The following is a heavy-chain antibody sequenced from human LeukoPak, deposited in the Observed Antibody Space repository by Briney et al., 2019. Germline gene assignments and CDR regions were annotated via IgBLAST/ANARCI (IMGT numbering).Heavy chain of an antibody. CDR2: ISGSGGST. CDR1: GFTVSSNY. J-gene: IGHJ4*02. V-gene: IGHV3-23*01. CDR3: AKTSDPGYSSSWYTYYFDY. D-gene: IGHD6-13*01. Sequence: GGSLRLSCAASGFTVSSNYMSWVRQAPGKGLEWVSAISGSGGSTYYADSVKGRFTISRDNSKNTLYLQMNSLRAEDTAVYYCAKTSDPGYSSSWYTYYFDYWGQGTLVTVSS.